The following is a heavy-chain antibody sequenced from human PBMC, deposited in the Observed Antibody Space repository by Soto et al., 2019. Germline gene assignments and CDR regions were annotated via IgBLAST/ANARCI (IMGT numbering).Heavy chain of an antibody. Sequence: SETLSLTCAVYGGSFSGYYWSWIRQPPGKGLEWIGEINHSGSTNYNPSLKSRVTISVDTSKNQFSLKLSSVTAADTAVYYCARGRLLRAYNWFDPWGQGTLVTVSS. CDR3: ARGRLLRAYNWFDP. D-gene: IGHD3-16*01. V-gene: IGHV4-34*01. J-gene: IGHJ5*02. CDR1: GGSFSGYY. CDR2: INHSGST.